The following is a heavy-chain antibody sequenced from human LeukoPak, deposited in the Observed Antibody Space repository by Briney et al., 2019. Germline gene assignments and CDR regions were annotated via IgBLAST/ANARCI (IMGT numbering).Heavy chain of an antibody. V-gene: IGHV1-2*04. J-gene: IGHJ3*02. Sequence: ASVKVSCKASGYTFTSYGISWVRQAPGQGLEWMGWINPNSGGTNYAQKFQGWVTMTRDTSISTAYMELSRLRSDDTAVYYCARVSGYCSSTSCPPDDAFDIWGQGTMVTVSS. CDR2: INPNSGGT. CDR3: ARVSGYCSSTSCPPDDAFDI. D-gene: IGHD2-2*01. CDR1: GYTFTSYG.